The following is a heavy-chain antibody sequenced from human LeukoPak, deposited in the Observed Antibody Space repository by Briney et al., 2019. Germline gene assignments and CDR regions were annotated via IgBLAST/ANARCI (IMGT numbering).Heavy chain of an antibody. CDR1: GGSISSYY. CDR3: ARVEGYCSGGSCYSLDY. D-gene: IGHD2-15*01. J-gene: IGHJ4*02. V-gene: IGHV4-4*07. Sequence: PSETLSLTCTVSGGSISSYYWSWIRQPAGKGLEWIGRIYTSGSTNYNPSLKSRVTMSVDTSKNQFSLKLSSVTAADTAVYYCARVEGYCSGGSCYSLDYWGQGTLVTVSS. CDR2: IYTSGST.